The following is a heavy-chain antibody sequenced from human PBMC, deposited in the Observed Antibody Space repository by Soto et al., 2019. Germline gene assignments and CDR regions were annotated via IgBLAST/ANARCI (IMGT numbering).Heavy chain of an antibody. CDR2: ISYDGSNK. Sequence: PGGSLRLSCAASGFTFSSYGMHWVRQAPGKGLEWVAVISYDGSNKYYADSVKGRFTISRDNSKNTLYLQMNSLRAEDTAVYYCAKDRDFWSGYPSSWGQGTLVTVSS. J-gene: IGHJ4*02. CDR3: AKDRDFWSGYPSS. CDR1: GFTFSSYG. V-gene: IGHV3-30*18. D-gene: IGHD3-3*01.